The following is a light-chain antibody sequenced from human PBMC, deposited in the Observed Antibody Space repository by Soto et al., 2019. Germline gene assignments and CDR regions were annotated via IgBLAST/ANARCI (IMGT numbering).Light chain of an antibody. CDR3: CSYTRSSTVL. CDR2: DVD. CDR1: SSDVGTYNS. Sequence: QPALTQPASVSGSPGQSITISCTGTSSDVGTYNSVSWYQQHPGKAPKLMIYDVDIRPSGVSNRFSGSKSGNTASLTISGLQAEDEADYYCCSYTRSSTVLFGGGTKLTVL. J-gene: IGLJ2*01. V-gene: IGLV2-14*01.